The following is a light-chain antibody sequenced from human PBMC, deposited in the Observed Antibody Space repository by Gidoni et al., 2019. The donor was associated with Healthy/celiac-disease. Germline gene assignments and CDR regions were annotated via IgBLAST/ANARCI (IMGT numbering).Light chain of an antibody. J-gene: IGKJ4*01. CDR2: AAS. V-gene: IGKV1-9*01. CDR3: QQLNSYPPGLT. Sequence: SPSSLSASVGDRVTITCRASQGISSYLAWYQQKPGKAPKLLIYAASTLQSGVPSRFSGSGSGTDFTLTISSLQPEDFATYYCQQLNSYPPGLTFXGXTKVEIK. CDR1: QGISSY.